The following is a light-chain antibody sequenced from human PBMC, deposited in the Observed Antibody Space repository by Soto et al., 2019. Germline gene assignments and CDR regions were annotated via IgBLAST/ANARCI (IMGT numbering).Light chain of an antibody. CDR3: LLTYGGVRV. J-gene: IGLJ3*02. V-gene: IGLV7-46*01. CDR1: TGAVTSGHY. Sequence: QAVVTQEPSLTVSPGGAVTLTCGSSTGAVTSGHYPYRFQQKPGQAPMTLIYETSKRQSSTPARFSGSLLGGKAALTLSGAQPEDEAEYYCLLTYGGVRVFGGGTKVTVL. CDR2: ETS.